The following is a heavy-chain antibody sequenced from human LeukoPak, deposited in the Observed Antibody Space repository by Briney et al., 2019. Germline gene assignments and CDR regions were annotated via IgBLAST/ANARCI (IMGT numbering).Heavy chain of an antibody. Sequence: GGSLRLSCAASGFTLSSKYMNWVRQAPGKGLEWVSVTYSNGRTYYSDSVMGRFTISRDISKKTLYLQMNSLRAEDTAVYYCARVLSGRGSLYDYYYYMDVWGKGTTVTISS. CDR1: GFTLSSKY. J-gene: IGHJ6*03. CDR2: TYSNGRT. CDR3: ARVLSGRGSLYDYYYYMDV. V-gene: IGHV3-53*01. D-gene: IGHD3-10*01.